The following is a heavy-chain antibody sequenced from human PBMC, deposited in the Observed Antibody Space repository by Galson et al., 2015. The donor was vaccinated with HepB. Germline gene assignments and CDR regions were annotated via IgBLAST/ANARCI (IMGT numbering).Heavy chain of an antibody. CDR1: GDSVSSTSAA. CDR2: TYYRSKWFN. D-gene: IGHD3-22*01. Sequence: CAISGDSVSSTSAAWNWIRQSPSRGLEWLGRTYYRSKWFNDYAVSVKSRITINPDTSKNQFSLQLNSVTPEDTAVYFCARASPYYHDSSGYFLFDYWGQGTLVTVSS. V-gene: IGHV6-1*01. CDR3: ARASPYYHDSSGYFLFDY. J-gene: IGHJ4*02.